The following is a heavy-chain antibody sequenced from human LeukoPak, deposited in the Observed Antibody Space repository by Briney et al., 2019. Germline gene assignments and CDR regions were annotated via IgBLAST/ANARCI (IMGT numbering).Heavy chain of an antibody. Sequence: SGGSLRPSCAASGFTFSSYEMNWVRQAPGKGLEWVSYISSSGSTIYYADSVKGRFTISRDNAKNSLYLQMNSLRAEDTSVYYCARDTNGDGWFDPWGQGTLVTVSS. J-gene: IGHJ5*02. D-gene: IGHD4-17*01. V-gene: IGHV3-48*03. CDR3: ARDTNGDGWFDP. CDR2: ISSSGSTI. CDR1: GFTFSSYE.